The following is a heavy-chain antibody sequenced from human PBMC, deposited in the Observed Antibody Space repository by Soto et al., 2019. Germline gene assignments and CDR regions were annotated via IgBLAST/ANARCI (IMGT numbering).Heavy chain of an antibody. J-gene: IGHJ5*02. CDR2: ISYDGSNK. CDR3: AKEHGSGSYPGWFDP. Sequence: QVQLVESGGGVVQPGRSLRLSCAASGFTFSSYGMHWVRQAPGKGLEWVAVISYDGSNKYYADSVKGRFTISRDNSKNTLYLQMNSLRAEDTAVYYCAKEHGSGSYPGWFDPWGQGTLVTVSS. D-gene: IGHD3-10*01. V-gene: IGHV3-30*18. CDR1: GFTFSSYG.